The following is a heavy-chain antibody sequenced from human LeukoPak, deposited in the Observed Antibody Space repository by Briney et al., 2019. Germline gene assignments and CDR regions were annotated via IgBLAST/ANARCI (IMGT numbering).Heavy chain of an antibody. J-gene: IGHJ4*02. V-gene: IGHV4-34*01. CDR1: GGSFGGYY. D-gene: IGHD3-3*01. CDR3: ARGGITIFGVVIIPPFDY. Sequence: SETLSLTCAVYGGSFGGYYWSWIRQPPGKGLEWIGEINHSGSTNYNPSLKSRVTISVDAPKNQFSLKLSSVTAADTAVYYCARGGITIFGVVIIPPFDYWGQGTLVTVSS. CDR2: INHSGST.